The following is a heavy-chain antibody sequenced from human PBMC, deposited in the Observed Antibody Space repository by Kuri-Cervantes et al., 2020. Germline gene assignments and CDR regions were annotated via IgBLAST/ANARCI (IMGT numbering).Heavy chain of an antibody. V-gene: IGHV3-11*04. CDR3: ARGHSSGWYRGSNYGMDV. CDR1: GFTFSDYY. Sequence: GGSLRLSCAASGFTFSDYYMSWIRQAPGKGLEWVSYISSSGSTIYYPDSVRGRFTISRDDVKNSLYLQMNSLRDEDTAVYYCARGHSSGWYRGSNYGMDVWGQGTTVTVSS. J-gene: IGHJ6*02. CDR2: ISSSGSTI. D-gene: IGHD6-19*01.